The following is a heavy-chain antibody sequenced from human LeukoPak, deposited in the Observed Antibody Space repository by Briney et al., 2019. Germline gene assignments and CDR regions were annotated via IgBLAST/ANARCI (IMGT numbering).Heavy chain of an antibody. CDR3: AKQGTYTAYPDFDS. CDR1: GFTFSTYA. D-gene: IGHD2-2*02. Sequence: AGSLRLSCAASGFTFSTYAMSWVRQAPGKGLEWVSVISASGGTTYYAASVKGRFTISRDSSKSTLYLHMSSLRAEDTAVYFCAKQGTYTAYPDFDSWGLGTLVTVSS. CDR2: ISASGGTT. V-gene: IGHV3-23*01. J-gene: IGHJ4*02.